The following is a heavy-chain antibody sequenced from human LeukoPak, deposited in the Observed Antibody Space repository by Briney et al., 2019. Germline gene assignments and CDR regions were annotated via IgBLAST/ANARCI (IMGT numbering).Heavy chain of an antibody. D-gene: IGHD1-26*01. V-gene: IGHV4-59*01. CDR1: GVTISSYY. Sequence: SETLSLTCTVSGVTISSYYWSWIRQPPGKGLEWIAYIDYSGSTNYNPSLKSRVTISVDASKNQFSLKLSSVTAADTAVYYCARDRRRDLLHAFDIWGQGTMVTVSS. CDR2: IDYSGST. J-gene: IGHJ3*02. CDR3: ARDRRRDLLHAFDI.